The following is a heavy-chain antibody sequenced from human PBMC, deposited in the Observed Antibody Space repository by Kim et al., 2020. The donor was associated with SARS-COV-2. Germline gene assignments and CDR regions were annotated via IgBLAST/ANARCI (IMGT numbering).Heavy chain of an antibody. Sequence: QGRVTITADESTSTAYMELSSLRSEDTAVYYCARDPGYSSSPATEFDYWGQGTLVTVSS. V-gene: IGHV1-69*01. D-gene: IGHD6-13*01. J-gene: IGHJ4*02. CDR3: ARDPGYSSSPATEFDY.